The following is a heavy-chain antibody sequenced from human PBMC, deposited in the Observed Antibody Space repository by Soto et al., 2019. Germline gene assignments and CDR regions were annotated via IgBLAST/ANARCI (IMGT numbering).Heavy chain of an antibody. CDR1: GFTFSSYA. Sequence: GGSLRLSCAASGFTFSSYAMSWVRQAPGKGLEWVSAISGSGGSTYYADSVKGRFTISRDNSKNTLYLQMNSPRAEDTAVYYCAKDGSYTAMVPIDYWCQGTLVTVSS. D-gene: IGHD5-18*01. V-gene: IGHV3-23*01. J-gene: IGHJ4*02. CDR3: AKDGSYTAMVPIDY. CDR2: ISGSGGST.